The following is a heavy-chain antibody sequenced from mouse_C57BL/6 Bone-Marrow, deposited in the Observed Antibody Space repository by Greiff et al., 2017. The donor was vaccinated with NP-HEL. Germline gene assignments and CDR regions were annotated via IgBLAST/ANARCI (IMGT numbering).Heavy chain of an antibody. CDR2: INPSSGYT. J-gene: IGHJ4*01. V-gene: IGHV1-7*01. D-gene: IGHD2-4*01. Sequence: QVQLQQSGAELAKPGASVKLSCKASGYTFTSYWMHWVKQRPGQGLEWIGYINPSSGYTKYNQKFKDKPTLTADKTSSTAYMQLSSLTYEDSAVYYCAIRTDYVGAMDYWGQGTSVTVSS. CDR1: GYTFTSYW. CDR3: AIRTDYVGAMDY.